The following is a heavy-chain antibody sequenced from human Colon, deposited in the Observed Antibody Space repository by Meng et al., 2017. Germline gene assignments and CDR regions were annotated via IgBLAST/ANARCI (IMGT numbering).Heavy chain of an antibody. CDR2: IYHSGST. V-gene: IGHV4-4*02. CDR1: GGSISSNNG. Sequence: QVPLQVSGPGLGNPSGTLSLTCAVSGGSISSNNGGSWVRQPRGKGLEWIGEIYHSGSTNYNPSLKSRVTISVDKSKNQFSLKLSSVTAADTAVYYCASFPPPGKQWLVTDYWGQGTLVTVSS. D-gene: IGHD6-19*01. CDR3: ASFPPPGKQWLVTDY. J-gene: IGHJ4*02.